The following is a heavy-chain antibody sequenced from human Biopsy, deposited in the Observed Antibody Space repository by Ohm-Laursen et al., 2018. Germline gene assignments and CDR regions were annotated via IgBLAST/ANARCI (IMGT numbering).Heavy chain of an antibody. D-gene: IGHD2-8*01. Sequence: SVEVSCKASSYTFTDYNIHRMRQAPGQGLEWLGYINCKTGATNYAQKFQGTVTMTRDTSISTAYLALGSLRSADTAIYYCARDPLNGHKHFDYWGQGSLVTVSS. CDR1: SYTFTDYN. V-gene: IGHV1-2*02. CDR3: ARDPLNGHKHFDY. J-gene: IGHJ4*02. CDR2: INCKTGAT.